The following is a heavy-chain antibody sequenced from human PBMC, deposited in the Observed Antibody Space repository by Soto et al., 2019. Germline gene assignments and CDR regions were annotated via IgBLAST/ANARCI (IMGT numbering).Heavy chain of an antibody. CDR1: GFTFSNYD. D-gene: IGHD2-15*01. J-gene: IGHJ4*01. CDR3: AKAAATYYCSGGYCYNYYFDS. V-gene: IGHV3-30*18. Sequence: GGSLRLSCAASGFTFSNYDMHWVRQAQGKGLEWVAVISYDGSNKYYADSVRGRFTISRDNSKNTLYLQMNSLRADDTAVYYCAKAAATYYCSGGYCYNYYFDSWGHGTLVTVSS. CDR2: ISYDGSNK.